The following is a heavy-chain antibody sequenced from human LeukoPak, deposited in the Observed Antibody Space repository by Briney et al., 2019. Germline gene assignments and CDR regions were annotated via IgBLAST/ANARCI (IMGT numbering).Heavy chain of an antibody. V-gene: IGHV1-8*03. J-gene: IGHJ4*02. D-gene: IGHD5-24*01. CDR2: MNPNSGNT. CDR3: ARGMATLDY. Sequence: YSFNTYWIGWVRQATGQGLEWMGWMNPNSGNTGYAQKFQGRVTITRNTSISTAYMELSSLRSEDTAVYYCARGMATLDYWGQGTLVTVSS. CDR1: YSFNTYW.